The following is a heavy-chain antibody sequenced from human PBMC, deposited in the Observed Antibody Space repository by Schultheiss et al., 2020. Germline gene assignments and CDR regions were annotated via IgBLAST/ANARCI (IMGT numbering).Heavy chain of an antibody. CDR1: GFTFGDYA. V-gene: IGHV3-49*03. D-gene: IGHD5-18*01. Sequence: GGSLRLSCTASGFTFGDYAMSWFRQAPGKGLEWVGFIRSKAYGGTTEYAASVKGRFTISRDDSKSIAYLQMNSLKTEDTAVYYCTTKVMIRPYSYGRIDYWGQGTLVTVSS. CDR2: IRSKAYGGTT. J-gene: IGHJ4*02. CDR3: TTKVMIRPYSYGRIDY.